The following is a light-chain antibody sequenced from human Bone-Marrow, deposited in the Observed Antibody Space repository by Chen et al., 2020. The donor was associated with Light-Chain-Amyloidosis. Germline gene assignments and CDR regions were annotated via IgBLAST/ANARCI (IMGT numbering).Light chain of an antibody. J-gene: IGLJ2*01. Sequence: SYELTQPPSVPVSPGQTASITCSGDKLGDKYACWYQQKPGQSPVLVIYQDSKRPSGIPERLSGSNSGNTATLTISGTQAMDEADYYCQAWDSSTHVVFGGGTKLTVL. CDR3: QAWDSSTHVV. CDR1: KLGDKY. CDR2: QDS. V-gene: IGLV3-1*01.